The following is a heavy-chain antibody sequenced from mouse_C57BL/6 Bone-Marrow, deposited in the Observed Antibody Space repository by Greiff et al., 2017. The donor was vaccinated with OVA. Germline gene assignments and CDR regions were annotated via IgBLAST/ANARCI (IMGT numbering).Heavy chain of an antibody. CDR1: GYSITSGYY. D-gene: IGHD1-1*01. Sequence: EVKLMESGPGLVKPSQSLSLTCSVTGYSITSGYYWNWIRQFPGNKLEWMGYISYDGSNNYNPSLKNRISITRDTSKNQFFLKLNSVTTEDTATYYCARAYYGTWYFDVWGTGTTVTVSS. J-gene: IGHJ1*03. CDR2: ISYDGSN. V-gene: IGHV3-6*01. CDR3: ARAYYGTWYFDV.